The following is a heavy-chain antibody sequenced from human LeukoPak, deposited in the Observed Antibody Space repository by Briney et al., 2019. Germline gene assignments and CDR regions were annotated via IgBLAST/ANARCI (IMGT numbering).Heavy chain of an antibody. V-gene: IGHV1-69*13. CDR3: ARGDTAMVKSDYYYYYMDV. Sequence: SVKVSCKASGYTFTSYYMHWVRQAPGQGLEWMGGIIPIFGTANYAQKFQGRVTITADESTSTAYMELSSLRSEDTAVYYCARGDTAMVKSDYYYYYMDVWGKGTTVTISS. J-gene: IGHJ6*03. D-gene: IGHD5-18*01. CDR2: IIPIFGTA. CDR1: GYTFTSYY.